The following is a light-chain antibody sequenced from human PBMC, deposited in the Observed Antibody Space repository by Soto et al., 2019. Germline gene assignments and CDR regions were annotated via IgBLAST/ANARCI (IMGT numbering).Light chain of an antibody. CDR1: SSDVGAYDY. V-gene: IGLV2-14*01. J-gene: IGLJ2*01. Sequence: QSALTQPASVSGSPGQAIAISCTGTSSDVGAYDYVSWYQQPPGKAPKLMIYDVTSRPSGVSNRFSGSKSGDTASLTISGLQAEDEAEYYCSSYTTSNTQVFGGGTKFTVL. CDR2: DVT. CDR3: SSYTTSNTQV.